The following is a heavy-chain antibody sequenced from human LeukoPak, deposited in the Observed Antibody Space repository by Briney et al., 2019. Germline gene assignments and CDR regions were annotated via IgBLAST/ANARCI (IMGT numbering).Heavy chain of an antibody. Sequence: VSVKVSCKASGYTFTSYGISWVRQAPGQGLEWMGWISAYNGNTNYAQKLQGRVTMTTDTSTSTAYMELRSLRSDDTAVYYCASFKDYYYYMDVWGKGTTVTVSS. CDR3: ASFKDYYYYMDV. V-gene: IGHV1-18*01. CDR1: GYTFTSYG. CDR2: ISAYNGNT. J-gene: IGHJ6*03.